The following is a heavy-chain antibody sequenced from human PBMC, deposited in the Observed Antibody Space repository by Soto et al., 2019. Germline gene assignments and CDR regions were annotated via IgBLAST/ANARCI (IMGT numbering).Heavy chain of an antibody. CDR3: ARSVFP. Sequence: QVQLQESGPGLVKPSQTLSLTCTVSGGSISSGGYYWSWIRQHPGKGLEWIGYIFYSGSTYYTPSVRLRVTISADTSKTQLSLKLSSVTAADAAIYYCARSVFPWGQGTVVTVSS. V-gene: IGHV4-31*03. J-gene: IGHJ5*02. CDR2: IFYSGST. CDR1: GGSISSGGYY.